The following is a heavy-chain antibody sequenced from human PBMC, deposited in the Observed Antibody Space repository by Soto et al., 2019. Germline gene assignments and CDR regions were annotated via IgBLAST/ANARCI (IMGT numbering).Heavy chain of an antibody. D-gene: IGHD6-19*01. CDR3: ARPFGSGYAMDV. V-gene: IGHV5-51*01. Sequence: PGESLKISCKGSGYNFPNHWIAWVRQMPGKGLECMGLIYPGDSDTRYSPPFEGQVTISADKSISTAFLQWSSLKASDTAMYYCARPFGSGYAMDVWGQGTMVTVSS. J-gene: IGHJ6*02. CDR1: GYNFPNHW. CDR2: IYPGDSDT.